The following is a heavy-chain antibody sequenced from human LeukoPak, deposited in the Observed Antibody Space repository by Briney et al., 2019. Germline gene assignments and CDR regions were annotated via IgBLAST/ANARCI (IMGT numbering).Heavy chain of an antibody. D-gene: IGHD3-22*01. CDR1: GGSISSYY. CDR3: ARAFSKVDSSGPYYFDY. Sequence: PSETLSLTCTVSGGSISSYYWSWIRQPPGKGLEWIGYIYYSGSTNYNPSLKSRVTISVDTSKNQFSLKLSSVTAADTAVYYCARAFSKVDSSGPYYFDYWGQGTLVTVSS. CDR2: IYYSGST. V-gene: IGHV4-59*01. J-gene: IGHJ4*02.